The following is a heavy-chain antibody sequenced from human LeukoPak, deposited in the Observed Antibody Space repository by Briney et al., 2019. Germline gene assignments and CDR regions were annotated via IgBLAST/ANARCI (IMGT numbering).Heavy chain of an antibody. J-gene: IGHJ4*02. CDR2: ISGSGGGT. Sequence: GGSLRLSCAASGFTFSSYAMSWVRQAPGKGLEWVSAISGSGGGTYYADSVKGRFTISRDNSKNTLYLQMNSLRAEDTAVYYCAKDSDFGVVITGYFDYWGQGTLVTVSS. CDR1: GFTFSSYA. CDR3: AKDSDFGVVITGYFDY. D-gene: IGHD3-3*01. V-gene: IGHV3-23*01.